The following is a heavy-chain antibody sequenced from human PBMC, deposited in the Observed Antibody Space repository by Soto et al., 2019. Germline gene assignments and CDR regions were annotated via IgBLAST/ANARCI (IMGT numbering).Heavy chain of an antibody. Sequence: SETLSLTCAVYGGSFSGYYWSWIRQPPGKGLEWIGEINHSGSTNYNPSLKSRVTISVDTSKNQFSLKLSYVPATDTAVYYCARVRGRVVIKGMDVWGQGTTVTVSS. CDR2: INHSGST. CDR3: ARVRGRVVIKGMDV. D-gene: IGHD3-3*01. J-gene: IGHJ6*02. V-gene: IGHV4-34*01. CDR1: GGSFSGYY.